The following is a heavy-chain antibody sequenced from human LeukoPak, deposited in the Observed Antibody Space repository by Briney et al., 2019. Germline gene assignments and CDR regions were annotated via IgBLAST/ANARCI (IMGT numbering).Heavy chain of an antibody. J-gene: IGHJ2*01. CDR1: GGSFSGYY. V-gene: IGHV4-34*01. Sequence: SETLSLTCAVYGGSFSGYYWSWLRQPPGKGLEWIGEINHSGSTNYNPSLKSRVTISVDTSKNQFSLKLSSVTAADTAVYYCARGRPSYSIAVVIGYFDLWGRGTLVTVSS. D-gene: IGHD6-19*01. CDR2: INHSGST. CDR3: ARGRPSYSIAVVIGYFDL.